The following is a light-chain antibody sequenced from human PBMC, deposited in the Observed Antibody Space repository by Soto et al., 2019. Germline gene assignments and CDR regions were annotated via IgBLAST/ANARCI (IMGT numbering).Light chain of an antibody. CDR3: QQYARSPT. J-gene: IGKJ2*01. Sequence: EIVLTQSPGTLSLSPGKRGTLSCRASQSVSGDLAWYQQKPGQAPRLLIYGTYIRATGIPDRFSGSGSGTDFTLSIRRVEPEDFAVYFCQQYARSPTFGQGPKLEI. V-gene: IGKV3-20*01. CDR1: QSVSGD. CDR2: GTY.